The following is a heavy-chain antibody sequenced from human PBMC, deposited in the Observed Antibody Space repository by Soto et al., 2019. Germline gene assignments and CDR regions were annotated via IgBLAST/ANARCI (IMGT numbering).Heavy chain of an antibody. V-gene: IGHV1-69*12. CDR1: GGTFSSYT. D-gene: IGHD5-12*01. J-gene: IGHJ2*01. CDR3: ARGNHRWLQLWYFDL. Sequence: QVQLVQSGAEVKKPGSSVTVSCKASGGTFSSYTISWVRQAPGQGLEWMGGIIPIFGTANDEHKFQGRVPITADECTSTAYMELSSLRSEDTAVYYCARGNHRWLQLWYFDLWGRGTLVTVSS. CDR2: IIPIFGTA.